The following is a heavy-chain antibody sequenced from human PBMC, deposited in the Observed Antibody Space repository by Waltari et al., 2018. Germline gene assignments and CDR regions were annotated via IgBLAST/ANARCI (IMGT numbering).Heavy chain of an antibody. Sequence: QVQLQESGPGLVKPSQTLSLTCTVSGASISSGGNYWGWVRQHPAKAPEFIGHIYSSGSTYYNPSLKSRVTLSVDMSKNQFSLRVDSVTAADTAVYYCARSSWNYVLDSWGQGTLVTVSS. CDR3: ARSSWNYVLDS. D-gene: IGHD1-7*01. CDR1: GASISSGGNY. V-gene: IGHV4-31*03. CDR2: IYSSGST. J-gene: IGHJ4*02.